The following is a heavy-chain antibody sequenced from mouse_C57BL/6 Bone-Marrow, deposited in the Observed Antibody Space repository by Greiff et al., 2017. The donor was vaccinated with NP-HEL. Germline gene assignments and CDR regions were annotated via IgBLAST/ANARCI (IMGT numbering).Heavy chain of an antibody. V-gene: IGHV1-82*01. CDR3: ARGKGFAY. CDR2: IYPGDGDT. CDR1: GYAFSSYW. Sequence: QVQLQQSGPELVKPGASVKISCKASGYAFSSYWMNWVKQRPGRGLEWIGRIYPGDGDTNYNGKFKGKATLTADKSSSTAYMQLSSLKSEDSAVDFCARGKGFAYWGQGTLVTVSA. J-gene: IGHJ3*01.